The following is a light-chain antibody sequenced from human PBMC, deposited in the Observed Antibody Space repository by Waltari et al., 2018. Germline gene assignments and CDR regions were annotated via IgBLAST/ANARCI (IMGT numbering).Light chain of an antibody. J-gene: IGKJ1*01. Sequence: EIVMTQSPATLSVSPGDRATLSCRASQSVSNNLVWFQQKPGQAPRLLIYDASTRATGIPARFSGSGSGTEFTLTISSLQSEDFAVYYCQHYNNWPRTFGQGTKVEIK. CDR2: DAS. V-gene: IGKV3D-15*01. CDR1: QSVSNN. CDR3: QHYNNWPRT.